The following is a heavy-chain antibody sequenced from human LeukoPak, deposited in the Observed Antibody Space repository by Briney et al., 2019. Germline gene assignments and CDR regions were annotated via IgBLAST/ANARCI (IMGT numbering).Heavy chain of an antibody. CDR1: GFTFDDYG. J-gene: IGHJ4*02. D-gene: IGHD5-24*01. V-gene: IGHV3-20*04. Sequence: GGSLRLSCAASGFTFDDYGMSWVRQAPATGLEWVSGINWNGGSTGYADSVKGRFTISRDNAKNSLYLQMNSLRAEDTASYYVYSDPGGNGYNTNFDYWGQGTLVTVSS. CDR2: INWNGGST. CDR3: YSDPGGNGYNTNFDY.